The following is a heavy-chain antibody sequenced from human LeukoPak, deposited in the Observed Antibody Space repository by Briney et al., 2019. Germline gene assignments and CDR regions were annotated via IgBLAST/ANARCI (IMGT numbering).Heavy chain of an antibody. V-gene: IGHV3-74*03. CDR3: ARDFVEFDY. J-gene: IGHJ4*02. CDR2: ISPDGSTT. Sequence: GGSLRLSCAASGFTFSRYWMHWVRQAPGKGLMWVSRISPDGSTTLYADSVKGRFTVSRDNAKNTLYLQMNSLRAEDTAVYYCARDFVEFDYWGQGTLVTVSS. D-gene: IGHD6-6*01. CDR1: GFTFSRYW.